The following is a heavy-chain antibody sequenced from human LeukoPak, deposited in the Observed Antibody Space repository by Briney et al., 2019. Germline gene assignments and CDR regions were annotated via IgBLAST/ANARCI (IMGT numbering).Heavy chain of an antibody. CDR3: ARSERALRGVTIKFYY. CDR2: INHSGST. Sequence: SETLSLTCAVYGGSFSGYYWSWIRQPPGKGLEWIGEINHSGSTNYNPSLKSRVTISVDTSKNQFSLKLSSVTAADTAVYYCARSERALRGVTIKFYYWGQGTLVSVSS. D-gene: IGHD3-10*01. J-gene: IGHJ4*02. CDR1: GGSFSGYY. V-gene: IGHV4-34*01.